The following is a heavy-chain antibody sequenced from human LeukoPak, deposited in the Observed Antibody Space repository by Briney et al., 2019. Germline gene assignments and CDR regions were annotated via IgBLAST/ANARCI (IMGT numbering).Heavy chain of an antibody. CDR2: PSGSGST. J-gene: IGHJ1*01. D-gene: IGHD6-13*01. CDR1: GFTFSSYA. Sequence: GGSLRLSCAASGFTFSSYAMSWVRQAPGRGLEWVSAPSGSGSTYYADSVKGRFTISRDNSKNTLYLQMNSLRAEDTAIYYCAKGRIAAAGTTEYFQHWGQGTLVTVSS. V-gene: IGHV3-23*01. CDR3: AKGRIAAAGTTEYFQH.